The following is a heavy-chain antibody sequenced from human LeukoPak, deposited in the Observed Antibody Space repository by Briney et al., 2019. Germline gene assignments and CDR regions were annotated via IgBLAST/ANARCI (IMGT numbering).Heavy chain of an antibody. CDR1: GYTFTSYA. CDR2: INAGNGNT. Sequence: AASVKVSCKASGYTFTSYAMHWVRQAPGQRLEWMGWINAGNGNTKYSQKFQGRVTITRDTSASTAYMELSSLRSEDTAVYYCARVRVGYCSGGSCYYYYYGMDVWGQGTTVTVSS. J-gene: IGHJ6*02. V-gene: IGHV1-3*01. D-gene: IGHD2-15*01. CDR3: ARVRVGYCSGGSCYYYYYGMDV.